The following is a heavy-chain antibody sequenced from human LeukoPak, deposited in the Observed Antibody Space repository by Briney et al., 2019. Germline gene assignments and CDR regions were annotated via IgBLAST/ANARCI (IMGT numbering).Heavy chain of an antibody. CDR2: MTGSADTR. CDR3: AKGAEIDH. Sequence: GGSLRLSCAASGFNFNNFAMSWVRQAPGKGPEWLSAMTGSADTRYYAESVKGRFIISRDYPKRMVYLQMRSLRVEDTAIYYCAKGAEIDHWGEGSLVTVSA. CDR1: GFNFNNFA. V-gene: IGHV3-23*01. J-gene: IGHJ4*02.